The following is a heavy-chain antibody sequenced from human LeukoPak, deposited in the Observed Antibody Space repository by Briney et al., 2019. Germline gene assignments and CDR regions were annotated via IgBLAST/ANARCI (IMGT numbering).Heavy chain of an antibody. CDR1: GFTFSSYA. CDR3: ARGSGSPMASRESVVTAFDI. D-gene: IGHD3-3*01. Sequence: PGRSLRLSCAASGFTFSSYAMHWARQAPGKGLEWVAVISYDGSNKYYADSVKGRFTISRDNSKNTLYLQMNSLRAEDTAVYYCARGSGSPMASRESVVTAFDIWGQGTMVTVSS. CDR2: ISYDGSNK. J-gene: IGHJ3*02. V-gene: IGHV3-30*04.